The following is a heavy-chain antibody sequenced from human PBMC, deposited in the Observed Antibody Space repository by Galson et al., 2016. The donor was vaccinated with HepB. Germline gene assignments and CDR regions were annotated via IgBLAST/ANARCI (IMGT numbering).Heavy chain of an antibody. J-gene: IGHJ4*02. D-gene: IGHD1-1*01. CDR3: ARVVACRDTWNLGKNRCVGYFDS. V-gene: IGHV3-23*01. CDR2: VSGSGGSA. Sequence: SLRLSCAVSGFPFSDFGMTRVRQAPGKGLEWVSYVSGSGGSAYLADSVKGRFSISRDNSKNTLYLQMNSLRGEDTAIYFCARVVACRDTWNLGKNRCVGYFDSWGQGTLVSVSS. CDR1: GFPFSDFG.